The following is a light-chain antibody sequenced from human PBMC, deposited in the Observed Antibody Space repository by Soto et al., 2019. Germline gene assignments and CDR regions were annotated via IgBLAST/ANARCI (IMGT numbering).Light chain of an antibody. J-gene: IGKJ1*01. CDR1: ESIRTW. Sequence: DIQMTQSPSTLSASIGDRVTITCRASESIRTWLAWYQHKPGKAPKFLIYDSSSLESGVPSRFSGSGSGTEFTLTISNLQPDDFATYFCQQYNNYPRTFGQGTKVEIQ. CDR3: QQYNNYPRT. CDR2: DSS. V-gene: IGKV1-5*01.